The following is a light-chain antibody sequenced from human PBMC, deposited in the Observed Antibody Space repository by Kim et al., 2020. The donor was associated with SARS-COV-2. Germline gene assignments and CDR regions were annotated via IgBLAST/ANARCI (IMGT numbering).Light chain of an antibody. Sequence: LTQPPSVSVAPGKTARVTCGGNNIGTKSVHWYQQRPGQAPILVIFYDDDRPSGIPERFSGSNSGNTATLTISRVEAGDEADYYCQVWDSTDDHVVFGGGTQLTVL. CDR2: YDD. V-gene: IGLV3-21*04. CDR1: NIGTKS. J-gene: IGLJ2*01. CDR3: QVWDSTDDHVV.